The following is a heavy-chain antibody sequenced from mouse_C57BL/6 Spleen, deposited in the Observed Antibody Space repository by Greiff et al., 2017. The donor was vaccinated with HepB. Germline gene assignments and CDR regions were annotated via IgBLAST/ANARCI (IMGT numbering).Heavy chain of an antibody. CDR2: ISGGGGNT. CDR3: ARNDTTGGTWFAY. V-gene: IGHV5-9*01. D-gene: IGHD1-1*01. J-gene: IGHJ3*01. CDR1: GFTFSSYT. Sequence: EVKLVESGGGLVKPGGSLKLSCAASGFTFSSYTMSWVRQTPEKRLEWVATISGGGGNTYYPDSVKGRFTISRDNAKNTLYLQMSSLRSEDTALYYCARNDTTGGTWFAYWGQGTLGTVSA.